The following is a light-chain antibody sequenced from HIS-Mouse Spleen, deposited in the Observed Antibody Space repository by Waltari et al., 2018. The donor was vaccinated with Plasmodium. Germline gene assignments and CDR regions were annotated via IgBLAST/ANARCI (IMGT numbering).Light chain of an antibody. CDR3: QQYNNWPRGT. Sequence: EIVMTQSPATLSVSPGERATLSCRASQSVSNNLAWYQQNPGQAPRLLIYGAATRATGIPARFSGSGSGTEFTLTISSMQSEDFAVYYCQQYNNWPRGTFGQGTKVEIK. CDR1: QSVSNN. V-gene: IGKV3-15*01. J-gene: IGKJ1*01. CDR2: GAA.